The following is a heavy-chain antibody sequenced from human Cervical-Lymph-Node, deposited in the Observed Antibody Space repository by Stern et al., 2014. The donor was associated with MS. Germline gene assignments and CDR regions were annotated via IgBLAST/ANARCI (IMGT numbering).Heavy chain of an antibody. CDR1: GGTFSSYA. CDR2: IIPIFGTA. J-gene: IGHJ4*02. Sequence: VQLVESGAEVKKPGSSGKVSCKASGGTFSSYAISWVRQAPGQGLEWMGGIIPIFGTANYAQKFQGRVTITADESTSTAYMELSSLRSEDTAVYYCARDRDRYSYGSSGHFDYWGQGTLVTVSS. V-gene: IGHV1-69*01. D-gene: IGHD5-18*01. CDR3: ARDRDRYSYGSSGHFDY.